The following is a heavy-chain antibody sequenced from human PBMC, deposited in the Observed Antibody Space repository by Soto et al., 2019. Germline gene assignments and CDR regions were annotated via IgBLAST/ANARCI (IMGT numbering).Heavy chain of an antibody. V-gene: IGHV4-30-4*01. CDR1: GGSVNIGTYY. Sequence: PSETLSLTCTVPGGSVNIGTYYWSWIRQPPGKGLEWIGYMYYSGSTYYNPSLKSRVTISVDTSKNQFSLKLSSVTAADTAVYYCARYSGYEGLRFDPWGQGTLVTVSS. CDR2: MYYSGST. D-gene: IGHD5-12*01. CDR3: ARYSGYEGLRFDP. J-gene: IGHJ5*02.